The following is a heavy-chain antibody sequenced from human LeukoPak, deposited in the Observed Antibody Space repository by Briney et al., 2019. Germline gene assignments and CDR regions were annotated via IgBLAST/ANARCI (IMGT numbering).Heavy chain of an antibody. CDR1: RYSFTSSW. D-gene: IGHD2-15*01. J-gene: IGHJ6*02. V-gene: IGHV5-51*01. CDR3: VYCSGGSSSYRMDV. CDR2: IYLGDSDT. Sequence: GESLKISCKGARYSFTSSWIAWVRQMPGKGLEWMGIIYLGDSDTRYSPSFQGQVTISADKSISTAYLQWSSLKASDTAIYFCVYCSGGSSSYRMDVWGQGTTVTVSS.